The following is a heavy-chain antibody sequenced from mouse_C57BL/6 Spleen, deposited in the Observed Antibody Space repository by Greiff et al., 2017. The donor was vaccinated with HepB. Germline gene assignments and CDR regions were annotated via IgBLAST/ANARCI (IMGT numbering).Heavy chain of an antibody. CDR2: IDPENGDT. CDR1: GFNIKDDY. J-gene: IGHJ4*01. V-gene: IGHV14-4*01. Sequence: DVQLQESGAELVRPGASVKLSCTASGFNIKDDYMHWVKQRPEQGLEWIGWIDPENGDTEYASKFQGKATITADTSSNTAYLQLSSLTSEDTAVYYCTTGYYGSSYEMDYWGQGTSVTVSS. D-gene: IGHD1-1*01. CDR3: TTGYYGSSYEMDY.